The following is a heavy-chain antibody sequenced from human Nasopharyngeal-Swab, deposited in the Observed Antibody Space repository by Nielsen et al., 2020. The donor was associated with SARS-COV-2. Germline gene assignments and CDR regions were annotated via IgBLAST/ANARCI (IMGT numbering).Heavy chain of an antibody. J-gene: IGHJ6*02. Sequence: WIRQPPGKGLEWVSAISGSGDGTYYVDSVKGRFTISRDNSKNTEYLQMNGLRPEDTAVYYCARDQTYDFWSGDYYYGMDVWGQGTTVTVSS. CDR3: ARDQTYDFWSGDYYYGMDV. V-gene: IGHV3-23*01. CDR2: ISGSGDGT. D-gene: IGHD3-3*01.